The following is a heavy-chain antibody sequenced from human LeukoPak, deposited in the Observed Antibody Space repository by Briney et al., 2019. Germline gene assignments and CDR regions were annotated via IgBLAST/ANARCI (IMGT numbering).Heavy chain of an antibody. CDR3: AREGGPYRPLDY. CDR1: GGSISSSRYY. Sequence: SETLSLTCTVSGGSISSSRYYWGWIRQPPGKGLDWIGSISYSGSTYYNSSLKSRLTISVDTSKNQFSLRLSSVTAADTAVYYCAREGGPYRPLDYSGQGTLVTVSS. V-gene: IGHV4-39*02. J-gene: IGHJ4*02. CDR2: ISYSGST.